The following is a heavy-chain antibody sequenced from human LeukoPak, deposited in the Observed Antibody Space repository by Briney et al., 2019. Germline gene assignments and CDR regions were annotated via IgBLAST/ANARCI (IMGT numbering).Heavy chain of an antibody. V-gene: IGHV1-46*01. J-gene: IGHJ4*02. CDR2: INPSGGST. CDR1: GYTFTSYY. Sequence: ASVKVSCKASGYTFTSYYMHWVQRAPGQGLEWMGIINPSGGSTSYAQKFQGRVTMTRDTSTSTVYMELSSLRAEDTAVYYCARDGLSYSGSYYYFDYWGQGTLVTVSS. D-gene: IGHD1-26*01. CDR3: ARDGLSYSGSYYYFDY.